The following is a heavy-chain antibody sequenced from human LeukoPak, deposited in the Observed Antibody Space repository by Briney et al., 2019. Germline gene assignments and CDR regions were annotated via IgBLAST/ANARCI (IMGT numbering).Heavy chain of an antibody. Sequence: SETLSLTCAVDGASFSSDYWSWIRQAPRTGLEWIGEISRRGSTDYTPSPKSRVATSIHTSKKQSSLKLSSVIAADTAVHYCATRRPSSNHFFRGSMDVWGKGTPVTVSS. V-gene: IGHV4-34*01. CDR1: GASFSSDY. CDR2: ISRRGST. J-gene: IGHJ6*03. CDR3: ATRRPSSNHFFRGSMDV. D-gene: IGHD3-3*02.